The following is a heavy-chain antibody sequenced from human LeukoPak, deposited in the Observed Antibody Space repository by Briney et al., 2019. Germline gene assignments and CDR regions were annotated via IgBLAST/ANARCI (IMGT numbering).Heavy chain of an antibody. V-gene: IGHV3-30*03. D-gene: IGHD6-13*01. J-gene: IGHJ4*02. CDR2: ISYDGSNK. CDR1: GFTFSSYG. CDR3: ARRPRIAAADSYYFDY. Sequence: GGSLRLSCAASGFTFSSYGMHWVRQAPGKGLEWVAVISYDGSNKYYADSVRGRFTISRGNSKNTLYLQMNSLRAEDTAVYYCARRPRIAAADSYYFDYWGQGTLVTVSS.